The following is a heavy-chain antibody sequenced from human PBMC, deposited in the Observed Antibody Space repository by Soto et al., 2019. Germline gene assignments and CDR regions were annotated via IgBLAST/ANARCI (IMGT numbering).Heavy chain of an antibody. J-gene: IGHJ4*02. CDR2: ISGHGDAT. Sequence: GSLGLSCTSSGFPFTGYAMSWVRQAPGKGLEWVSAISGHGDATFYADSVKGRFTISRDNSKNTLYMHMNSLRAEDTALYYCARQLYTVVTPQDYWGRGTLVTVLL. CDR3: ARQLYTVVTPQDY. D-gene: IGHD2-21*02. CDR1: GFPFTGYA. V-gene: IGHV3-23*01.